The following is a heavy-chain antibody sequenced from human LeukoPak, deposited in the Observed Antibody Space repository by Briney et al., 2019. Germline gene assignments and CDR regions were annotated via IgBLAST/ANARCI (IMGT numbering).Heavy chain of an antibody. Sequence: ASVRVSCKASGYTFTSYDINWVRQATGQGLEWMGWMNPNSGNTGYAQKFQGRVTITADKSTSTAYMELSSLRSEDTAVYYCAYIAAAGTAYNWFDPWGQGTLVTVSS. CDR2: MNPNSGNT. CDR1: GYTFTSYD. V-gene: IGHV1-8*01. D-gene: IGHD6-13*01. CDR3: AYIAAAGTAYNWFDP. J-gene: IGHJ5*02.